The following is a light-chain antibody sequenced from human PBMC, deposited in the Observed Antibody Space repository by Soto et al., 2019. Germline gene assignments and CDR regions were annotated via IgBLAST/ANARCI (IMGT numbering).Light chain of an antibody. CDR1: QSVSSY. CDR3: QERSNWPLWT. Sequence: EIVLTQSPATLSLSPGERATLSCRASQSVSSYLAWYQQKPGQAPRLLIYAASNRANGIPARFSGSGSGTDFTLTISSLEPEDFAVYYCQERSNWPLWTFGQGTKVEIK. V-gene: IGKV3-11*01. J-gene: IGKJ1*01. CDR2: AAS.